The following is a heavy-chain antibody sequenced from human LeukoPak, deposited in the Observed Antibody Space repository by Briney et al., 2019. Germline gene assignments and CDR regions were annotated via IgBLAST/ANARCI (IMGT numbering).Heavy chain of an antibody. D-gene: IGHD3-10*01. V-gene: IGHV1-24*01. CDR3: ATSLWFGDQNWFDP. Sequence: ASVKVSCKVSGYTLTELSMHWVRQAPGKGLEWMGGFDPEDGETIYAQKFQGRVTMTEDTSTDTAYMELSSLRSEDTAVYYCATSLWFGDQNWFDPWGQGTLVTVSS. J-gene: IGHJ5*02. CDR2: FDPEDGET. CDR1: GYTLTELS.